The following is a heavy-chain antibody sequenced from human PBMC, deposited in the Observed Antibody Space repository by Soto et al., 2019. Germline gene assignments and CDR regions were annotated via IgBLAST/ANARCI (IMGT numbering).Heavy chain of an antibody. CDR2: IYSGGST. Sequence: GGSLRLSCAASGFTVSNSYMSWVRQAPGKGLEWVSAIYSGGSTYYADSVKGRFTISRDNSRNTLYLQMNSLRAEDTAVYFCARCDGSATYCFFFAYWGQGTPGTVSS. J-gene: IGHJ4*02. D-gene: IGHD3-10*01. CDR1: GFTVSNSY. CDR3: ARCDGSATYCFFFAY. V-gene: IGHV3-66*01.